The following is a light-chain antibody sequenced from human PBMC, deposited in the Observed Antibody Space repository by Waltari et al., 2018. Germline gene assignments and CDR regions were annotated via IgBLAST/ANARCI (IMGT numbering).Light chain of an antibody. CDR1: SLRGYY. J-gene: IGLJ1*01. CDR2: GKN. V-gene: IGLV3-19*01. CDR3: YSRDSSGDHLRV. Sequence: SSELTQDPAVSVALGQTVRITCQETSLRGYYASWYQQKPGQAPVLVIYGKNNRPSGILDSFSGSRSGKTASLTITGAQAEDEAEYYCYSRDSSGDHLRVFGAGTKVTVL.